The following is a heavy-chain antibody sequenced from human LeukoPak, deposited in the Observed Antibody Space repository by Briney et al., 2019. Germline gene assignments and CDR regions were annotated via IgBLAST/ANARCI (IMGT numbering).Heavy chain of an antibody. CDR2: IFHTGST. CDR3: VRDGDYYDSGGYGNI. Sequence: PSQTLPLTCSVSGGSICSGIYSWRWIRQPPGKGLEWIVYIFHTGSTSYNPSLKSRVTISVDTSKYRFSLKLSSVTAADTAMYYCVRDGDYYDSGGYGNIWGQGTLVTVSS. CDR1: GGSICSGIYS. J-gene: IGHJ4*02. V-gene: IGHV4-30-2*01. D-gene: IGHD3-22*01.